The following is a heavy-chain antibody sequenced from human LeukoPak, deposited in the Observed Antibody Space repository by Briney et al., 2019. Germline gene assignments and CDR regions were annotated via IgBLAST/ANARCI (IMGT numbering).Heavy chain of an antibody. D-gene: IGHD3-22*01. CDR1: GGSLSSGGYY. CDR2: IYHSGST. V-gene: IGHV4-30-2*01. Sequence: TLSLTCTVSGGSLSSGGYYWSWIRQPPGKGLEWIGYIYHSGSTYYNPSLKSRVTISVDRSKNQFALKLSSVTAADTAVYYCARGQWLPVFDFWGQGTLVTVSS. CDR3: ARGQWLPVFDF. J-gene: IGHJ4*02.